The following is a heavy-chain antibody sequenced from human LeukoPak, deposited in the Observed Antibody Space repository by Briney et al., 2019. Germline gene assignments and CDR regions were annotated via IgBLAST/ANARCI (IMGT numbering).Heavy chain of an antibody. CDR3: ARLKRAGGWSYFDY. V-gene: IGHV4-59*01. J-gene: IGHJ4*02. CDR2: IYYSGST. D-gene: IGHD6-19*01. Sequence: SETLSVTCTVSGGSISGYYWSWIRQPPGKGVEWIGYIYYSGSTNYSPSLKSRVTISVDTSKNQFSLKLSSVTAADTAVYYCARLKRAGGWSYFDYWGQGTLVTVSS. CDR1: GGSISGYY.